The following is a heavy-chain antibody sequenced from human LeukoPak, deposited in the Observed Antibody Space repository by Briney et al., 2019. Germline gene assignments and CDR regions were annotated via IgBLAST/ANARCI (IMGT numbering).Heavy chain of an antibody. CDR2: ISYDGSSK. D-gene: IGHD3-16*02. J-gene: IGHJ4*02. CDR1: GFTFSSYA. CDR3: ARGLIWGSYRLYYFDY. V-gene: IGHV3-30-3*01. Sequence: GGSLRLSCAASGFTFSSYAMHWVRQAPGEGLEWVAVISYDGSSKYYADSVKGRFTISRDNSKNTLYPQMNSLRAEDTAVYYCARGLIWGSYRLYYFDYWGQGTLVTVSS.